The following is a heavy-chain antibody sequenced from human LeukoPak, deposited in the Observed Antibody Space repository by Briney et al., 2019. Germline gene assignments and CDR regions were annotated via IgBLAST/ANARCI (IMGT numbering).Heavy chain of an antibody. CDR2: IKQDGSEE. D-gene: IGHD3-10*01. CDR1: GVTVSNFW. V-gene: IGHV3-7*01. CDR3: AGSSGFIPSH. J-gene: IGHJ1*01. Sequence: GGSLRLSCIGSGVTVSNFWMNFVRQAPGKGLEWLAIIKQDGSEEYDVDSVKGRFIISRDNAKNSLSLQMNSLRVEDSAVYFCAGSSGFIPSHWGQGTLVTVSS.